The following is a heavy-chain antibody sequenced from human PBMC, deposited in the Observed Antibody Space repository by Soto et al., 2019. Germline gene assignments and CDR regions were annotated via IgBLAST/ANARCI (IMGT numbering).Heavy chain of an antibody. Sequence: QITLKESGPTLVKPTQTLTLTCTFSGFSLSSTRMAVGWIHQPPGKALEWLALIYWDDDKRYSPFLKSRLTITKDTSKHQVVLTMSNMDPVDTARYYCAHIVVAGLGYYFDYWGQGTLVTVSS. CDR3: AHIVVAGLGYYFDY. D-gene: IGHD6-19*01. CDR2: IYWDDDK. CDR1: GFSLSSTRMA. J-gene: IGHJ4*02. V-gene: IGHV2-5*02.